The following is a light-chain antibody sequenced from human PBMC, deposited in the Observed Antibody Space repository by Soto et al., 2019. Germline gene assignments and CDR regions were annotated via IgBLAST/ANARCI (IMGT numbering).Light chain of an antibody. Sequence: EIALTQSPGTLCLSPGERATLSCRSSQSVASGHLAWYQQTPGQAPRLLVSDASSRATGIPDRFSGSASGTDFTLTISRLEPEDSAMYYCQQYGTAPITFGQGTRLEIK. CDR1: QSVASGH. J-gene: IGKJ5*01. CDR3: QQYGTAPIT. V-gene: IGKV3-20*01. CDR2: DAS.